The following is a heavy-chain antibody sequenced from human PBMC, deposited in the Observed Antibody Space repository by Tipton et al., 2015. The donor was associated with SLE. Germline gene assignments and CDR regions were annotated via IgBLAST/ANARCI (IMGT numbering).Heavy chain of an antibody. V-gene: IGHV3-30*03. D-gene: IGHD2-2*02. Sequence: SLRLSCAASGFTFSSYGMHWVRQAPGKGLEWVAVISYDGSNKYYADSVKGRFTISRDNSKNTLYLQMNSLRAEDTAVYYCHGEWPAAIRAYNYGMDVWGQGTTVTVSS. CDR3: HGEWPAAIRAYNYGMDV. J-gene: IGHJ6*02. CDR1: GFTFSSYG. CDR2: ISYDGSNK.